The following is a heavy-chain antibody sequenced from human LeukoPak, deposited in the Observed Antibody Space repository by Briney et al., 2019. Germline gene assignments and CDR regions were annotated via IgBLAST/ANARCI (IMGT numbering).Heavy chain of an antibody. CDR1: GFTVSSNY. CDR2: LYSGGNT. V-gene: IGHV3-66*01. CDR3: ARVRFLEWLSFDY. Sequence: PGGSLRLSCVVSGFTVSSNYMSWVRRAPGKGLEWVSVLYSGGNTNYADSVKGRFTISRGNSKNTVYLQMNSLRSEDTAVYYCARVRFLEWLSFDYWGRGTLVTVSS. D-gene: IGHD3-3*01. J-gene: IGHJ4*02.